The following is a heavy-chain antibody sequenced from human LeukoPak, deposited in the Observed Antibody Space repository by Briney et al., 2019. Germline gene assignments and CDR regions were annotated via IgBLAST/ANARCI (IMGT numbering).Heavy chain of an antibody. CDR2: ISCSSSYI. CDR3: ARRKRGYDLDY. Sequence: GGSLRLSCAASGFTFSSYSMNWVRHAPGKGLEWGSSISCSSSYIYYADSVKGRFTISRDNAKNSLYLQMNSLRAEDTAVYYCARRKRGYDLDYWGQGTLVTVSS. V-gene: IGHV3-21*01. J-gene: IGHJ4*02. D-gene: IGHD5-12*01. CDR1: GFTFSSYS.